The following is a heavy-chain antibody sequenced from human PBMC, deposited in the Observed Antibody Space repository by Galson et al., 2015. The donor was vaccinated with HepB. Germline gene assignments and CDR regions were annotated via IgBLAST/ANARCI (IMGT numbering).Heavy chain of an antibody. V-gene: IGHV3-74*03. CDR1: GFTFSDYW. Sequence: SLRLSCAASGFTFSDYWMHWVRHAPGKGLVWVSRISSDGGRITYADSVKGRFTISRDNAKNTLYLQMNSLRAEDTAVYYCAREALKWFDPWGQGTLLTVSS. CDR3: AREALKWFDP. CDR2: ISSDGGRI. J-gene: IGHJ5*02.